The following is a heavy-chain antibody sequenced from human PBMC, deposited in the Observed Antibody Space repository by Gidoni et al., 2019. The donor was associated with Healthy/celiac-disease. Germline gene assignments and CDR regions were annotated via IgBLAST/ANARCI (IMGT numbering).Heavy chain of an antibody. D-gene: IGHD2-21*02. CDR2: IIPIFGTA. Sequence: QVQLGQSGAEVKKPGSSVKVSCKDSGGTFSSYAISWVRQATGQGREWMGGIIPIFGTANYAQKFQGRVTITADESTSTAYMELSSLRSEDTAVYYCARASEYCGGDCYSMFDPWGQGTLLPVSS. CDR3: ARASEYCGGDCYSMFDP. CDR1: GGTFSSYA. V-gene: IGHV1-69*01. J-gene: IGHJ5*02.